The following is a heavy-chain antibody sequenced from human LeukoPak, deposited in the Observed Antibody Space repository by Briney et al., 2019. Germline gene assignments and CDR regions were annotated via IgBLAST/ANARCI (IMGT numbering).Heavy chain of an antibody. D-gene: IGHD3-10*01. V-gene: IGHV4-34*01. CDR2: INHSGST. CDR1: GGSISSYY. CDR3: ARGSLGRYTY. Sequence: SETLSLTCTVSGGSISSYYWSWIRQPPGKGLEWIGEINHSGSTNYNPSLKSRVTISVDTSKNQFSLKLSSVTAADTAVYYCARGSLGRYTYWGQGTLVTVSS. J-gene: IGHJ4*02.